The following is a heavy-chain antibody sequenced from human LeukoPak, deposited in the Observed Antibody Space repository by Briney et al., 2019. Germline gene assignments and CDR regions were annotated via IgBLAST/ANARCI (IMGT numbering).Heavy chain of an antibody. CDR3: AREKAATLLH. D-gene: IGHD2-15*01. V-gene: IGHV4-59*01. Sequence: SETLSLTCTVSGGSISSYYWSWIRQPPGKGLEWIGYIYYSGSTNYNPSLKSRVTISVDTSKNQFSLKLSSVTAADTAVYYCAREKAATLLHWGQGTLVTVSP. CDR1: GGSISSYY. J-gene: IGHJ4*02. CDR2: IYYSGST.